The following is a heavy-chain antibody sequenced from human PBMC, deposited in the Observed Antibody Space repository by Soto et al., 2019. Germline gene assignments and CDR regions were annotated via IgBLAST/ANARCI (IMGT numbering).Heavy chain of an antibody. CDR2: INPSGGST. CDR3: ARASQPYYDRPQNWFDP. CDR1: GYTFTSYY. D-gene: IGHD3-22*01. V-gene: IGHV1-46*01. Sequence: VQLVQSGAEVKKPGASVKVSCKASGYTFTSYYMHWVRQAPGQGLEWMGIINPSGGSTSYAQKLQGRVTMTRDTSTSTVYMELSSLRSEDTAVYYCARASQPYYDRPQNWFDPWGQGTLVTVSS. J-gene: IGHJ5*02.